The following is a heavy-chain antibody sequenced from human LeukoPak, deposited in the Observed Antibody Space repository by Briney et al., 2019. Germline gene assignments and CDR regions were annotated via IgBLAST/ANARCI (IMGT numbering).Heavy chain of an antibody. D-gene: IGHD2/OR15-2a*01. CDR2: ISGSGGST. CDR3: AKVLNIYHYYGMDV. CDR1: GFTFTSYA. Sequence: GGSLRLSCAASGFTFTSYAMTWVRQAPGKGPEWVSGISGSGGSTDYADSVRGRFTISRDNSKNTLFLQMNSLRAEDTVVYYCAKVLNIYHYYGMDVWGQGTTVTVSS. V-gene: IGHV3-23*01. J-gene: IGHJ6*02.